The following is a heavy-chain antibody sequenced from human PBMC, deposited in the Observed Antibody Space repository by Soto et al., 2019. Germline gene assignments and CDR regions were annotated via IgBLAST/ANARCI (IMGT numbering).Heavy chain of an antibody. CDR2: ISYDGSNK. Sequence: QVQLVESGGGVVQPGRSLRLSCAASGFTFSSYAMHWVRQAPGKGLEWVAVISYDGSNKYYADSVKGRFTISRDNSKNTLYLQMNSLRAEDTAVYYCARDGEYCSGGSCYSTPHYFDYWGQGTLVTVSS. CDR1: GFTFSSYA. D-gene: IGHD2-15*01. CDR3: ARDGEYCSGGSCYSTPHYFDY. J-gene: IGHJ4*02. V-gene: IGHV3-30-3*01.